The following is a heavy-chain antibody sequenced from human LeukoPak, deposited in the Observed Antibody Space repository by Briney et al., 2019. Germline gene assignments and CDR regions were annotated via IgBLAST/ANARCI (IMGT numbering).Heavy chain of an antibody. D-gene: IGHD2-2*01. CDR3: ARETYCSSTSCYEGGWFDP. CDR1: GFTFSSYW. V-gene: IGHV3-7*01. CDR2: IKQDGSEK. Sequence: GGSLRLFCAASGFTFSSYWMSWGRQAPGKGLEWVANIKQDGSEKYYVDSVKGRFTISRDNAKNSLHLQMNSLRAEDTAVYYCARETYCSSTSCYEGGWFDPWGQGTLVTVSS. J-gene: IGHJ5*02.